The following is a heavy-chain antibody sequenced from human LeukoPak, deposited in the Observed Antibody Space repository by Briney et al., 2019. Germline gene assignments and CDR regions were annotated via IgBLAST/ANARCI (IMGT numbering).Heavy chain of an antibody. CDR3: ARETEYYDYVWGSYPVKINWFDP. D-gene: IGHD3-16*01. Sequence: ASVKVSCKASGGTSSSYAISWVRRAPGQGLEWMGRIIPILGIANYAQKFQGRVTITADKSTSTAYMELSSLRSEDTAVYYCARETEYYDYVWGSYPVKINWFDPWGQGTLVTVSS. CDR1: GGTSSSYA. V-gene: IGHV1-69*04. J-gene: IGHJ5*02. CDR2: IIPILGIA.